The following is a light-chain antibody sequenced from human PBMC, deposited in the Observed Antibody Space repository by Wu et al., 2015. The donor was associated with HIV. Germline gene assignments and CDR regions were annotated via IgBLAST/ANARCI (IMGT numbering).Light chain of an antibody. Sequence: DIQMTQSPSSLSASVGDRVTITCRASQSISSYLNWYQQKPGKAPKLLISAASSLESGVPSRLSGSGSGTDFTLTISSLQTEDFATYYCQQTYSTPYSFGQGTKLQIK. CDR1: QSISSY. CDR3: QQTYSTPYS. CDR2: AAS. V-gene: IGKV1-39*01. J-gene: IGKJ2*03.